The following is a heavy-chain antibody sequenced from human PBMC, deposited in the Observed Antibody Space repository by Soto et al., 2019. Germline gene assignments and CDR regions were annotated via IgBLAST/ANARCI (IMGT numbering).Heavy chain of an antibody. CDR3: AKIGIAARPVDY. J-gene: IGHJ4*02. CDR2: ISYDGSNK. D-gene: IGHD6-6*01. CDR1: GFTFSSYG. V-gene: IGHV3-30*18. Sequence: VQLVESGGGVVQPGRSLRLSCAASGFTFSSYGMHWVRQAPGKGLEWVAVISYDGSNKYYADSVKGRFTISRDNSKNTLYLQMNSLRAEDTAVYYCAKIGIAARPVDYWGQGTLVTVSS.